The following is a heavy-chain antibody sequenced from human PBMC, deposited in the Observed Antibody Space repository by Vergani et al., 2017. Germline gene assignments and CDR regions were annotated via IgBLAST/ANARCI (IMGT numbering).Heavy chain of an antibody. Sequence: QVQLVQSGAEVKKPGASVKVSCKASGYTFTSYYMHWVRQAPGQGLEWMGIINPSGGSTSYAQKFQGRVTMTRDTSTSTVYMELSSLRSEDTAVYYCARAGIAATGTWNYYYYYYIDVWGKGTTVTVSS. D-gene: IGHD6-13*01. CDR1: GYTFTSYY. CDR3: ARAGIAATGTWNYYYYYYIDV. J-gene: IGHJ6*03. CDR2: INPSGGST. V-gene: IGHV1-46*01.